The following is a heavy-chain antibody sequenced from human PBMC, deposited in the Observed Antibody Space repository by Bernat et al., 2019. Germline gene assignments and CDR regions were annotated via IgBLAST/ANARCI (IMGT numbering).Heavy chain of an antibody. CDR1: GFTFSRYW. D-gene: IGHD2-21*02. CDR2: IKEDGSEK. V-gene: IGHV3-7*01. CDR3: ASSVTVFDD. J-gene: IGHJ4*02. Sequence: EVQLVESGGGLVQPGGSLRLSCAASGFTFSRYWMSWVRQAPGKGLEWVANIKEDGSEKDYGESVKGRFPISGDNDKNSLYLEINSLRAEDTAVYYCASSVTVFDDWGQGTLVTVSS.